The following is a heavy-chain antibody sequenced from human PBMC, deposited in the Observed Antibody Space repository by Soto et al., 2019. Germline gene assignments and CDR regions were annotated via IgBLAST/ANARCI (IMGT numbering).Heavy chain of an antibody. D-gene: IGHD2-21*01. CDR1: GGSISSSSNY. CDR3: AGHHAVVLYYFTY. J-gene: IGHJ4*02. V-gene: IGHV4-39*01. CDR2: IYYSGST. Sequence: SETLSLTCTVSGGSISSSSNYWGWIRQPPGKGLEWLGSIYYSGSTYYNPSLKSRGTISVDTSKNQFSLKLSSVTTADTAVYYCAGHHAVVLYYFTYRGPATL.